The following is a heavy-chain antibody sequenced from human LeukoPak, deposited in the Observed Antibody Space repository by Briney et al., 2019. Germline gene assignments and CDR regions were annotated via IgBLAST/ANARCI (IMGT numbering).Heavy chain of an antibody. Sequence: ASVKVSCKASGYTFTSYYMHWVRQAPGQGLEWMGIINPSGGSTSYAQKFEGRVTMNRDTSTSTVYMELSSLRSEDTAVYYCARGVAATLYFDYWGQGTLVTVSS. CDR3: ARGVAATLYFDY. CDR2: INPSGGST. J-gene: IGHJ4*02. D-gene: IGHD2-15*01. CDR1: GYTFTSYY. V-gene: IGHV1-46*01.